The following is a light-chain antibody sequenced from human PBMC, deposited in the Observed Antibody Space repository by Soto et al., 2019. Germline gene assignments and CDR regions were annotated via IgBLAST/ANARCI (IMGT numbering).Light chain of an antibody. CDR2: NVN. CDR3: LSHTTSRTYV. V-gene: IGLV2-14*03. J-gene: IGLJ1*01. Sequence: QSVRTQPASVSGSPGQSITISCSGTSSDIGAYEYVSWYQQHPGKPPKLMIYNVNNRPSGVSYRFSGSKSGNTASLTISRLQPEDEADYYCLSHTTSRTYVFGPGTKVTVL. CDR1: SSDIGAYEY.